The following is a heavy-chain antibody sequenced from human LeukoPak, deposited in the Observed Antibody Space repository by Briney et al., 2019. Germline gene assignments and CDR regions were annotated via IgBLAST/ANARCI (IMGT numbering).Heavy chain of an antibody. J-gene: IGHJ4*02. CDR2: IYYSGST. Sequence: SETLSLTCTVSGGSISGYYWSWIRQPPGKGLEWIAYIYYSGSTNYNPSLKSRVTISVDTSKNQYSLKVTPVTAADTAMYYCVRRLSGSYFAAFDYWGQGTLVTVSS. CDR3: VRRLSGSYFAAFDY. D-gene: IGHD1-26*01. V-gene: IGHV4-59*08. CDR1: GGSISGYY.